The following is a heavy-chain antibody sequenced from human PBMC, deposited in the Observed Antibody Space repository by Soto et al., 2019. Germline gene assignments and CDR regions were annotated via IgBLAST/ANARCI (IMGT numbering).Heavy chain of an antibody. J-gene: IGHJ3*02. CDR3: ARETLRDAIDI. Sequence: GGSLRLSCVASGFDFRSYEMNLVRQAPGKGLEWVSNIRANDESIYYADSVKGRVSVSRDNAKNSLFLEMKSLRVDDTAVYYCARETLRDAIDIWGQGTMVTVSS. V-gene: IGHV3-48*03. CDR2: IRANDESI. CDR1: GFDFRSYE.